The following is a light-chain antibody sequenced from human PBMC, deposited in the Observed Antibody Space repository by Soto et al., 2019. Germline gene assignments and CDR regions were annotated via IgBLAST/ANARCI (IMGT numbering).Light chain of an antibody. Sequence: QSALTQPASVSGSPGQSITISCTGTSSDVGGHNYVSWYQQHPGKAPKLLIYEVRVRPSGVSIRFSGSKSANTASLTISGLQAEDEADYYCSSYTPTCTLRVFGGGTKLTVL. CDR2: EVR. CDR3: SSYTPTCTLRV. CDR1: SSDVGGHNY. V-gene: IGLV2-14*01. J-gene: IGLJ3*02.